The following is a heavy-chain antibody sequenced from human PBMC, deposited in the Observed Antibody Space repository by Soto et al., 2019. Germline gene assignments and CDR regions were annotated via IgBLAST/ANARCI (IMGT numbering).Heavy chain of an antibody. CDR2: IRFDGSNK. CDR3: AITAPY. CDR1: GFTFSSYG. J-gene: IGHJ4*02. D-gene: IGHD5-18*01. V-gene: IGHV3-33*01. Sequence: QVQLVESGGGVVEPGRSLRLTCAASGFTFSSYGMHWVRQAPGKGLEWVADIRFDGSNKFYADSVKGRFTISRDTSKNTLSPRLNSLRDESSAAYYCAITAPYRGAGTLVTVSS.